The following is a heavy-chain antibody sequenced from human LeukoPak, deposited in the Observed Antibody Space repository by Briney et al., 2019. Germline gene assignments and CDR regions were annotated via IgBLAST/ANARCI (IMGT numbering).Heavy chain of an antibody. CDR2: IYNSGST. CDR1: GGPITSSY. CDR3: ARATAYYSIDY. Sequence: KPLGTPSLTCVVSGGPITSSYWSWVRQPPREGLEWIGYIYNSGSTNYNPSLKSRVTISVDMSKNQFSLKLSSVTAADTAVYYCARATAYYSIDYWGQGTLVTVSS. D-gene: IGHD3-16*01. J-gene: IGHJ4*02. V-gene: IGHV4-59*01.